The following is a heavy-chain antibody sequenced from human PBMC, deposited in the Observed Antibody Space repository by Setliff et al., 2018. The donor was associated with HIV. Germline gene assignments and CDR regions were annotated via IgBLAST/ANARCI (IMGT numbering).Heavy chain of an antibody. CDR1: GYTFTDNY. J-gene: IGHJ3*02. V-gene: IGHV1-2*02. CDR3: ARDYIHVFDI. Sequence: GASVKVSCKASGYTFTDNYIHWVRQAPGQGLEWMAWINSASGGTNYAQNFQGRVTVTRDTSINTDYLEVNGLKSDDTAVYYCARDYIHVFDIWGQGTMVTVSS. CDR2: INSASGGT.